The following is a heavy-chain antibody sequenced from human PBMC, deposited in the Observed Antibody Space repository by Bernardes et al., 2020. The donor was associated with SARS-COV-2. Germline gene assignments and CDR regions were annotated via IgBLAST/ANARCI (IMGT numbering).Heavy chain of an antibody. J-gene: IGHJ4*01. CDR1: GFTLDEYT. V-gene: IGHV3-43*01. CDR2: ITWDGYG. CDR3: AKDLKSTSTQYYFDS. D-gene: IGHD1-26*01. Sequence: GGSLRLSCAASGFTLDEYTMHWVRQAPGKGLEWVSLITWDGYGYYEDSVKGRFTISRDSSKNSLYLHMNSLRTEDTALYYCAKDLKSTSTQYYFDSWGHGTLVTVSS.